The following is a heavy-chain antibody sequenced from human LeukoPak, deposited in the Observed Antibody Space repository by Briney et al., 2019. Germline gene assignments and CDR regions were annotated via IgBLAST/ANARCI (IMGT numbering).Heavy chain of an antibody. V-gene: IGHV3-74*01. CDR3: TKSDWFDP. CDR1: GFTFSGW. D-gene: IGHD3-3*01. J-gene: IGHJ5*02. Sequence: PGGSLRLSCEASGFTFSGWMHWVRQAPGKGLVWLSRIKNDGSITSYADSVKGRFTISRDNAKNTLYLQMNSLRVEDTAVYYCTKSDWFDPWGQGTLVTVSS. CDR2: IKNDGSIT.